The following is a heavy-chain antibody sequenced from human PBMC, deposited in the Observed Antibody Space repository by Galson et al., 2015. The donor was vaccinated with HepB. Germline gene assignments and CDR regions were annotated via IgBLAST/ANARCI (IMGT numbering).Heavy chain of an antibody. Sequence: WIRLLPGKGLEWIGETHNNGITNTNPSLRRRVAISVDTSRNQISLKLRSITAADTAVYYCARLETTAWYGQKESGYFDYWGQGTRVTVSS. J-gene: IGHJ4*02. CDR2: THNNGIT. D-gene: IGHD6-13*01. CDR3: ARLETTAWYGQKESGYFDY. V-gene: IGHV4-34*01.